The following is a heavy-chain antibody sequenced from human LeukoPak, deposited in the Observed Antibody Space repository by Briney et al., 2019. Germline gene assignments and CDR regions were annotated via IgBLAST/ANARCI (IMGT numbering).Heavy chain of an antibody. J-gene: IGHJ3*02. V-gene: IGHV1-69*01. Sequence: SVKVSCKASGGTFSSYAISWVRQAPGQGLEWMGGIIPIFGTVNYAQKFQGRVTITADESTSTAYMELSSLRSEDTAVYYCASPHHHGSRPDALFSGLDIWAKGQWSPSLQ. D-gene: IGHD5-12*01. CDR1: GGTFSSYA. CDR2: IIPIFGTV. CDR3: ASPHHHGSRPDALFSGLDI.